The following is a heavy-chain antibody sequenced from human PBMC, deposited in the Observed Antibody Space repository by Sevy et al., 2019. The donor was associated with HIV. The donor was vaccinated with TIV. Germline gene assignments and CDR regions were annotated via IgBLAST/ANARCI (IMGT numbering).Heavy chain of an antibody. CDR2: ISSSSSYT. CDR1: GFTFSDYY. J-gene: IGHJ6*02. CDR3: ARVSHCSSTSCYYVVYYYGMDV. V-gene: IGHV3-11*06. Sequence: GGSLRLSCAASGFTFSDYYMSWIRQAPGKGLEWVSYISSSSSYTNYADSVKGRFTISRDNAKNSLYLQMNSLRAEDTVVYYCARVSHCSSTSCYYVVYYYGMDVWGQGTTVTVSS. D-gene: IGHD2-2*01.